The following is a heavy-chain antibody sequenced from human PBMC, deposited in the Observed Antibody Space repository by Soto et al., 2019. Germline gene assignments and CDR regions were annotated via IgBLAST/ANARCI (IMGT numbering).Heavy chain of an antibody. D-gene: IGHD3-3*01. CDR2: INPNSGGT. V-gene: IGHV1-2*04. Sequence: QVQLVQSGAEVKKPGASVKVSCKASGYTFTGYYMHWVRQAPGQGLEWMGWINPNSGGTNYAQKFQGWVTMTRDTSISTAYMELSRLRSDDTAVYYCARELVTYYDFWSQYYFDYWGQGTLVTVSS. J-gene: IGHJ4*02. CDR1: GYTFTGYY. CDR3: ARELVTYYDFWSQYYFDY.